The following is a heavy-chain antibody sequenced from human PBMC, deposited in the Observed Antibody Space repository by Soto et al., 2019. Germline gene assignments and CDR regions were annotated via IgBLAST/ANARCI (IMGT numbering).Heavy chain of an antibody. V-gene: IGHV3-66*01. D-gene: IGHD3-10*01. CDR2: IYSGGST. CDR1: GITVSSNY. Sequence: PGGSLRLSCAASGITVSSNYMSWVRQAPGKGLEWVSVIYSGGSTYYADSVKGRFTISRDNSKNTLYLQMNSLRAEDTAVYYCARDFYYYGSGTMGGYFDYWGQGTLVTVSS. CDR3: ARDFYYYGSGTMGGYFDY. J-gene: IGHJ4*02.